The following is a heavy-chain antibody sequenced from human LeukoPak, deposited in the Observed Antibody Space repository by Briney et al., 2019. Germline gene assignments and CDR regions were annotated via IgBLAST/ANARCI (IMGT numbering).Heavy chain of an antibody. J-gene: IGHJ4*02. CDR3: ASYYFGSGSYHYFDY. CDR1: GGSISTYY. D-gene: IGHD3-10*01. Sequence: SETLSLTCTVSGGSISTYYWSWIRQPAGKGLEWIGRIYTSGSTNYNPSLKSRVTMSLDTSKNQFSLKLSSVTAADTAVYFCASYYFGSGSYHYFDYWGQGALVTVSS. CDR2: IYTSGST. V-gene: IGHV4-4*07.